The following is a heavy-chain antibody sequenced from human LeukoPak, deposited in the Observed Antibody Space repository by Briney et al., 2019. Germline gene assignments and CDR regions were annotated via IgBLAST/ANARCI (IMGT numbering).Heavy chain of an antibody. CDR3: LRGNSYTLY. CDR2: ISGSGGST. D-gene: IGHD5-18*01. V-gene: IGHV3-23*01. Sequence: GGSLRLSGAASGFTFSTSTMTWVRQAPARGLEWVSTISGSGGSTYYADSLKGRFTISRDNSKNTLYLQMNSLRAEDTAVYYCLRGNSYTLYWGPGTLVTVSS. J-gene: IGHJ4*02. CDR1: GFTFSTST.